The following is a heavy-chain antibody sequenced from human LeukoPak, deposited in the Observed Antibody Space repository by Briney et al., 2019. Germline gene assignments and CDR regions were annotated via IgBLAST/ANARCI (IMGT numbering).Heavy chain of an antibody. D-gene: IGHD2-2*01. CDR2: IKQDGSEK. V-gene: IGHV3-7*01. Sequence: GGSLRLSCAASRFTFSSYWMSWVRQAPGKGLEWVANIKQDGSEKHYVDSVKGRFTISRDNAKNSLYLQMNSLRAEDTAVYYCARSFSSYAYWGQGTLVTVSS. CDR3: ARSFSSYAY. J-gene: IGHJ4*02. CDR1: RFTFSSYW.